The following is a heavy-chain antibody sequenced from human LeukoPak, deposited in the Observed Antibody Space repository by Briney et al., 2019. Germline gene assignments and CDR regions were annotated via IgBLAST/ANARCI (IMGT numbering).Heavy chain of an antibody. V-gene: IGHV4-4*02. CDR1: GGSISSSNW. CDR2: IFHSGGT. J-gene: IGHJ4*02. Sequence: SGTLSLTCAVSGGSISSSNWWSWVRQPPGKGLEWIGEIFHSGGTNYNPSLKSRVTISVDKPKNQFSLKLSSVTAADTAVYYCARVLSGSNFDYWGQGTLVTVSS. CDR3: ARVLSGSNFDY. D-gene: IGHD3-22*01.